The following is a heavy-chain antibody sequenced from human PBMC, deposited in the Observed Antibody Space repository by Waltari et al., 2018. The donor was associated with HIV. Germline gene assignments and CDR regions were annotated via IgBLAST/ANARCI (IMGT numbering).Heavy chain of an antibody. CDR2: ISYDGSNK. CDR1: GFTFSSYA. V-gene: IGHV3-30*04. CDR3: AGPQLPLFDY. J-gene: IGHJ4*02. D-gene: IGHD2-2*01. Sequence: QVQLVESGGGVVQPGRSLRLSCAASGFTFSSYAMHWVRQAPGKGLEWVAFISYDGSNKDYADSVKGRFTISRDNSKNPLYLQMNSLRAEDTAVYYCAGPQLPLFDYWGQGTLVTVSS.